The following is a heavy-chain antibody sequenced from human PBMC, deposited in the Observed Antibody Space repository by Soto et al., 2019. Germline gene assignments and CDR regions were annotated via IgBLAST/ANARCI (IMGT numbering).Heavy chain of an antibody. CDR2: IYPSGAS. J-gene: IGHJ6*02. CDR1: GASISTPGYT. CDR3: ARATFGAVLHLEV. V-gene: IGHV4-30-2*01. D-gene: IGHD3-3*01. Sequence: QVRLQESGSGLVKPSQTLSLTCAVSGASISTPGYTWSWIRQPPGKGLEWIGYIYPSGASTYNPSVKSGVNISLAASRNRFSLSVGSVTAADTAVYYCARATFGAVLHLEVWGQGTTVTVSS.